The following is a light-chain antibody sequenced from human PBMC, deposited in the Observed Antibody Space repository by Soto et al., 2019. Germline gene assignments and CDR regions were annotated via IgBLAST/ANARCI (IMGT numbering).Light chain of an antibody. J-gene: IGLJ6*01. CDR1: SNDVGSYKL. V-gene: IGLV2-23*01. CDR3: CTYAGSTNFV. Sequence: QSVLTQPASVSGSPGQSITISCTGTSNDVGSYKLLSWYQQHPGRAPKLIIHEDDRRPSGVSSRFSGSKSGNTASPTISGLQNEDEDDYCCCTYAGSTNFVFGSGTKLTVL. CDR2: EDD.